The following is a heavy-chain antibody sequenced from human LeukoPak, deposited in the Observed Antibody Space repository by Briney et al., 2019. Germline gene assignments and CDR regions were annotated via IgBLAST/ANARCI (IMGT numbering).Heavy chain of an antibody. V-gene: IGHV3-23*01. D-gene: IGHD3-10*01. Sequence: GGTLRLSCAASGFTFSSYGMSWVRQAPGKGLEWVSAISGSGGSTYYADSVKGRFTISRDNSKNTLYMQMNSLRAEDTAVYYCAKGKDYGSGGTNFDYWGQGTLVTVSS. CDR2: ISGSGGST. J-gene: IGHJ4*02. CDR3: AKGKDYGSGGTNFDY. CDR1: GFTFSSYG.